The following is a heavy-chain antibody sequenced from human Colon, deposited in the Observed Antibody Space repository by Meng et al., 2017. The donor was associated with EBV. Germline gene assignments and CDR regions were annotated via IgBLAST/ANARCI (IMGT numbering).Heavy chain of an antibody. V-gene: IGHV4-31*03. CDR1: GGSVSSGGYY. D-gene: IGHD6-19*01. CDR3: ARVSSGWDYFDY. CDR2: IYYSGST. J-gene: IGHJ4*02. Sequence: QVPLPESGPGLVKPSQPLSPPCTVSGGSVSSGGYYWTWIRQHPGKGLEWFGHIYYSGSTFYNPSLKRRVIISIDTSKNQFSLNLRSVTAADTAVYYCARVSSGWDYFDYWGQGTLVTVSS.